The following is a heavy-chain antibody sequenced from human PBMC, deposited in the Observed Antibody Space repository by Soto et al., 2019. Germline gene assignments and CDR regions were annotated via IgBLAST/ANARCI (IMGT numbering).Heavy chain of an antibody. CDR1: GFTFSTYA. Sequence: EVQLLESGGGLEQPGGSLRLSCAASGFTFSTYAMSWVRQAPGKGLEWVSAISGSGGNTYYADSVKGRFTISRDNSKNTLYLQMNSLRAEDTAVYDCARDPGYTYGQHFDYWGQGTLVTVSS. J-gene: IGHJ4*02. CDR2: ISGSGGNT. CDR3: ARDPGYTYGQHFDY. D-gene: IGHD5-18*01. V-gene: IGHV3-23*01.